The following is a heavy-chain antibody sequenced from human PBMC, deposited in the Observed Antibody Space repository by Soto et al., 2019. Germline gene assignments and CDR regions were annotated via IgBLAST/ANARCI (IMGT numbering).Heavy chain of an antibody. V-gene: IGHV4-39*01. D-gene: IGHD3-3*01. Sequence: PSETLCLTCTVTGGSISSSSYYWGWIRQPPGKGLEWIGSIYYSGSTYYNPSLKSRVTISVDTSKNQFSLKLSSVTAADTAVYYCATTPRNYDFWSGYYIYYYYYMDVWGKGTTVTVSS. CDR3: ATTPRNYDFWSGYYIYYYYYMDV. CDR1: GGSISSSSYY. CDR2: IYYSGST. J-gene: IGHJ6*03.